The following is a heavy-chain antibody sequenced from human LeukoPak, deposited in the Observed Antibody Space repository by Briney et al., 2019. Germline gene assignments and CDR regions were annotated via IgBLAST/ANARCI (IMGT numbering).Heavy chain of an antibody. V-gene: IGHV3-23*01. D-gene: IGHD2-15*01. CDR1: GFTFSSHS. CDR3: AKQLGYCSDGSCYFPY. Sequence: GGSLRLSCAASGFTFSSHSLIWVRQAPGKGLEWVSAISNNGGYTYYADSVQGRFTISRDNSKSTLCLQMNSLRAEDTAVYYCAKQLGYCSDGSCYFPYWGQGTLVTVSS. CDR2: ISNNGGYT. J-gene: IGHJ4*02.